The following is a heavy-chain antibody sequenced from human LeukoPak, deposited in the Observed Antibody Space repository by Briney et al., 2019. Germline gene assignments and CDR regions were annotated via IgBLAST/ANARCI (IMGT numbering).Heavy chain of an antibody. CDR2: IYYSGST. J-gene: IGHJ2*01. CDR1: GGSISSYY. V-gene: IGHV4-59*01. Sequence: SETLSLTCTVSGGSISSYYWSWIRQPPGKGLEWIGYIYYSGSTNYNPSLKSRVTISVDTSKNQFSLKLSSVTAADTAVYYCARPAGVRGVIGSYWYFDLWGRGTLVTVSS. CDR3: ARPAGVRGVIGSYWYFDL. D-gene: IGHD3-10*01.